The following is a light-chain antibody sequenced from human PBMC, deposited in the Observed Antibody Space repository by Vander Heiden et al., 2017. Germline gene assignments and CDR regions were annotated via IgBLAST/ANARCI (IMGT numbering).Light chain of an antibody. V-gene: IGKV3-20*01. CDR2: GAS. CDR3: QQYGSSPLT. Sequence: ELVLTQSPGTLSLSPGERPTLSCRASQSFSNTYLAWYQQKPGQAPSLLIYGASKRAPGIADRFSGSGSGTDFTLTISRLEAEDFAMYFCQQYGSSPLTFGGGTKVEIK. CDR1: QSFSNTY. J-gene: IGKJ4*01.